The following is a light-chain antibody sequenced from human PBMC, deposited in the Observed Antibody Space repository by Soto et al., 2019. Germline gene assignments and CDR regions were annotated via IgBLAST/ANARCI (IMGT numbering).Light chain of an antibody. CDR2: EVI. V-gene: IGLV2-8*01. CDR1: SSDVGGYNY. J-gene: IGLJ1*01. Sequence: QPVLTQPPSASGSPGQSVTISCTGTSSDVGGYNYVSWYQQHPGKAPKLMIYEVIKRPSGVPDRFSGSKSGNTASLTVSGLQAEDEADYYCSSYGGSNIWVFGTGTKLTVL. CDR3: SSYGGSNIWV.